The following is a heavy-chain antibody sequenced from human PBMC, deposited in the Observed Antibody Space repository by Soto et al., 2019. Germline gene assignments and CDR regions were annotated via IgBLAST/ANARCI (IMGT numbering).Heavy chain of an antibody. J-gene: IGHJ6*02. CDR1: GFTVSSNY. V-gene: IGHV3-53*01. CDR3: ARDRTLNSGSYPYYYGMDV. CDR2: IYSGGST. Sequence: PGGSLRFSCAASGFTVSSNYMSWVRQAPGKGLEWVSVIYSGGSTYYADSVKGRFTISRDNSKNTLYLQMNSLRAEDTAVYYCARDRTLNSGSYPYYYGMDVWGQGTRVTVSS. D-gene: IGHD1-26*01.